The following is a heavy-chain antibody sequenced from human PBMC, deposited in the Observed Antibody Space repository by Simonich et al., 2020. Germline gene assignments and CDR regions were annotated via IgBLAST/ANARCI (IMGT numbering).Heavy chain of an antibody. CDR2: ISSSSRTI. CDR1: GFTFSSYS. V-gene: IGHV3-48*01. CDR3: ARDSSYYAFDI. D-gene: IGHD5-12*01. J-gene: IGHJ3*02. Sequence: EVQLVESGGGLVQPGGSPRLSCAASGFTFSSYSMNWVRQAPGKGLEWVSYISSSSRTIYYADSVKGRFTISRDNAKNSLYLQMNSLRAEDTAVYYCARDSSYYAFDIWGQGTMVTVSS.